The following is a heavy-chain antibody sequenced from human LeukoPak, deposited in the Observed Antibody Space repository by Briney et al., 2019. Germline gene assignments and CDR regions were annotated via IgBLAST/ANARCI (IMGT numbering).Heavy chain of an antibody. J-gene: IGHJ4*02. V-gene: IGHV3-23*01. CDR3: AKDPRSPEYYDIGHGY. CDR1: GFTFSSYA. CDR2: VSGSGGST. Sequence: PGGSLRLSCAASGFTFSSYAMSWVRQAPGKGLEWVSAVSGSGGSTYYADSVKGRFTISRDNSKNTLYLQMNSLRAEDTAVYYCAKDPRSPEYYDIGHGYWGQGTLVTVSS. D-gene: IGHD3-9*01.